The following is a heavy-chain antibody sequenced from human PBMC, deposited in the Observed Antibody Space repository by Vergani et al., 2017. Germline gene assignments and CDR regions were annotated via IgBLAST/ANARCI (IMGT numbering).Heavy chain of an antibody. CDR1: GGSLSSGGYY. D-gene: IGHD3-22*01. Sequence: QVQLPESGPGLVKPSETLSLTCTVSGGSLSSGGYYWSWIRQHPGKGLEWIGYIYYSGSTYYNPSLKSRVTISVDTAKNQFSLKLSSVTAADTAVYYCARSEGSGYYITDAFDIWGQGTMVTVSS. CDR3: ARSEGSGYYITDAFDI. J-gene: IGHJ3*02. V-gene: IGHV4-31*03. CDR2: IYYSGST.